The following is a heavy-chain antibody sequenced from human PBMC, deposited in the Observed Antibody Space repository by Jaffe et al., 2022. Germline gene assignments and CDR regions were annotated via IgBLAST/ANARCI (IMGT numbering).Heavy chain of an antibody. CDR3: ARDRRYLDSSDYYGSGSRAYYFDY. D-gene: IGHD3-10*01. CDR1: GFTFSDYY. V-gene: IGHV3-11*01. CDR2: ISSSGSTI. Sequence: QVQLVESGGGLVKPGGSLRLSCAASGFTFSDYYMSWIRQAPGKGLEWVSYISSSGSTIYYADSVKGRFTISRDNAKNSLYLQMNSLRAEDTAVYYCARDRRYLDSSDYYGSGSRAYYFDYWGQGTLVTVSS. J-gene: IGHJ4*02.